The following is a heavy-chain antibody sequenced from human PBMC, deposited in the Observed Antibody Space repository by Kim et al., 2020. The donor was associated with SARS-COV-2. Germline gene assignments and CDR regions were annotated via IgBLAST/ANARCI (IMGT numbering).Heavy chain of an antibody. J-gene: IGHJ4*01. CDR3: ATEIITYGGSIFEDY. CDR1: GFTFSTYG. V-gene: IGHV3-30*03. CDR2: ISYDGSNK. Sequence: GGSLRLSCAASGFTFSTYGMHWVRQAPGKGLEWVAVISYDGSNKNYADSVKGRFTISRDNSKNTLYLQVNSLRAEDTAVYYCATEIITYGGSIFEDYW. D-gene: IGHD3-16*01.